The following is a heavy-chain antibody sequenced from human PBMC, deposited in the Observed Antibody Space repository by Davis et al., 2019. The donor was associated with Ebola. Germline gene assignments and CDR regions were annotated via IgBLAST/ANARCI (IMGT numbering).Heavy chain of an antibody. D-gene: IGHD1-26*01. Sequence: AASVKVSCKASGYTFTSYDINWVRQATGQGLEWMGWMNPNSGNTGYAQKFQGRVTMTRNTSISTAYMELSSLRSEDTAVYYCARDAIVGATRYFDYWGQGTLVTVSS. CDR1: GYTFTSYD. CDR3: ARDAIVGATRYFDY. CDR2: MNPNSGNT. V-gene: IGHV1-8*01. J-gene: IGHJ4*02.